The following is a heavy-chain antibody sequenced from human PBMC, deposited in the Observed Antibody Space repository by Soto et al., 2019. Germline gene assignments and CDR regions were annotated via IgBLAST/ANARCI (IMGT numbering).Heavy chain of an antibody. CDR2: IWYDGSNK. V-gene: IGHV3-33*01. CDR1: GFTFSNYG. D-gene: IGHD4-17*01. CDR3: ARGLVTTAILTHFDY. J-gene: IGHJ4*02. Sequence: QVQLVESGGGVVQPGRSLRLSCAASGFTFSNYGMHWVRQAPGKGLEWVAVIWYDGSNKYYADSVKGRFTISRDNSNNTLYLRMDSLGAEDAAVYYCARGLVTTAILTHFDYWGQGTLVTVSS.